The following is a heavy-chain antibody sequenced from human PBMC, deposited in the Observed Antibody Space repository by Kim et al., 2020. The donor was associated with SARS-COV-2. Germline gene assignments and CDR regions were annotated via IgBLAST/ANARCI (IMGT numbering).Heavy chain of an antibody. D-gene: IGHD4-17*01. CDR2: ISSSSSYI. CDR3: ARGLMTTVTPYYYYGMDV. CDR1: GFTFSSYS. V-gene: IGHV3-21*01. Sequence: GGSLRLSCAASGFTFSSYSMNWVRQAPGKGLEWVSSISSSSSYIFYADSVKGRFTISRDNAKNSLYLQMNSLRAEDTAVYYCARGLMTTVTPYYYYGMDVWGQGTTVTVSS. J-gene: IGHJ6*02.